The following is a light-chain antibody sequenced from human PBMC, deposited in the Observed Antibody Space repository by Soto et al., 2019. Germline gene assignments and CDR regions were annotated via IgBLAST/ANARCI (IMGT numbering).Light chain of an antibody. V-gene: IGKV3D-15*01. CDR3: QQYNNWPIT. Sequence: EIVMTQSPATLSVSPGERATLSCRASQSVSNNLAWYQQKPGQAPRLLIYGASTRATCIPARFSGSGSGTEFTLTISSLQSEDFAVYYCQQYNNWPITFGQGTRLEIK. CDR1: QSVSNN. CDR2: GAS. J-gene: IGKJ5*01.